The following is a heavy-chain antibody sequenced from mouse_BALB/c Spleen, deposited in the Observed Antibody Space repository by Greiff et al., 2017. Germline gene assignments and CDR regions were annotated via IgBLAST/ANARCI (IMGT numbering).Heavy chain of an antibody. D-gene: IGHD2-10*02. CDR3: ASIGEYGNHFAY. J-gene: IGHJ3*01. Sequence: VQLQQSGPELVKPGASVKIPCKASGYTFTDYNMDWVKQSHGKSLEWIGDINPNNGGTIYNQKFKGKATLTVDKSSSTAYMELRSLTSEDTAVYYCASIGEYGNHFAYWGQGTLVTVSA. CDR1: GYTFTDYN. CDR2: INPNNGGT. V-gene: IGHV1-18*01.